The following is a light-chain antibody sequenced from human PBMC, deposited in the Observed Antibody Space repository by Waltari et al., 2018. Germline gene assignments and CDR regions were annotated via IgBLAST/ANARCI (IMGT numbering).Light chain of an antibody. CDR2: DVS. J-gene: IGLJ3*02. CDR1: SSDVGGYNY. Sequence: QSALTQPASVSGSPGQSITISCTGTSSDVGGYNYVSWYQQHPGKAPKLMIYDVSKRPSGVSNRFSGSMAGSTASLTVSGLQAEDEAEYYCSSYTSSSWVFGGGTKLPVL. CDR3: SSYTSSSWV. V-gene: IGLV2-14*01.